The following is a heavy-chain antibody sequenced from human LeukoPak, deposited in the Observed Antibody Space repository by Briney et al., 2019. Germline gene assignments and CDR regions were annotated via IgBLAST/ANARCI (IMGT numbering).Heavy chain of an antibody. CDR3: AKTDSSSWYVSNWFDP. D-gene: IGHD6-13*01. CDR1: GFTFSSYA. CDR2: ISGSGGST. J-gene: IGHJ5*02. Sequence: GGSLRLSCAASGFTFSSYAMSWVRQAPGKGLVWVSAISGSGGSTYYADSVKGRFTISRDNSKNTLYLQMNSLRAEDTAVYYCAKTDSSSWYVSNWFDPWGQGTLVAVSS. V-gene: IGHV3-23*01.